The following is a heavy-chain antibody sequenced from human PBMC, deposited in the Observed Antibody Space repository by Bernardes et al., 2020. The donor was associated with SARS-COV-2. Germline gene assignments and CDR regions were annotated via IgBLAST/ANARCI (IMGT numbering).Heavy chain of an antibody. D-gene: IGHD1-20*01. Sequence: SETLSLTCGVSGGSISASYCSWVRQSPGKGLEWIGYIYDRGTTNYNPSLRSRVTISADTSKNQFSLRLTSVTAADTAVYYCARTTPITGYFFYAMDVWGQGTTVTVSS. CDR3: ARTTPITGYFFYAMDV. V-gene: IGHV4-59*01. CDR2: IYDRGTT. J-gene: IGHJ6*02. CDR1: GGSISASY.